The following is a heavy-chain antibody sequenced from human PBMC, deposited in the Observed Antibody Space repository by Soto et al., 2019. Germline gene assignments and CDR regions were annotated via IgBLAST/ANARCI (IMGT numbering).Heavy chain of an antibody. D-gene: IGHD1-26*01. V-gene: IGHV1-69*01. CDR1: GGVFRNYA. CDR3: ARDRWGSYSFDS. CDR2: IIPVFGTA. Sequence: QVQLVQSGAEVKKPGSSVKVSCKASGGVFRNYAINWVRQAPGQGLAWMGGIIPVFGTADYPQKFQRRVTITADESTTTASLELTSLKTEDTAVYFCARDRWGSYSFDSWGQGTLVTVAS. J-gene: IGHJ5*01.